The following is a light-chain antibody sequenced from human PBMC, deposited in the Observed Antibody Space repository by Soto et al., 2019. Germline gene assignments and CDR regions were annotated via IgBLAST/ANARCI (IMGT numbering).Light chain of an antibody. J-gene: IGKJ5*01. CDR1: QSVRRD. V-gene: IGKV3-11*01. CDR2: DAS. Sequence: EIVLTQSPATLSLSPGERATLSCRASQSVRRDLAWYQQKPGQAPRLLIYDASNSATGIPARFSGSGSGTDFTLTISSLEPEDVAVYYCQQRSNWLTFGQGTRMEIK. CDR3: QQRSNWLT.